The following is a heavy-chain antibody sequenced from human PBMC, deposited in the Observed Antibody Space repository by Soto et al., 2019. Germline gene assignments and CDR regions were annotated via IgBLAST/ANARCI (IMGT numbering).Heavy chain of an antibody. CDR2: ISGSGGST. Sequence: GVLRLSCAASGFTFSSYAMSWVRQAPGKGLEWVSAISGSGGSTYYADPVKGRFTISRDNSKNTLYLQMNSLRAEDTAVYYCAKALITTMAEGYFDYWGQGTLVTVSS. CDR1: GFTFSSYA. V-gene: IGHV3-23*01. J-gene: IGHJ4*02. D-gene: IGHD3-10*01. CDR3: AKALITTMAEGYFDY.